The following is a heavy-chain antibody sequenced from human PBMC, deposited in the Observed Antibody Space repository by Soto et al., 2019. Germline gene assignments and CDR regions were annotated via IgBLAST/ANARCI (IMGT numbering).Heavy chain of an antibody. CDR1: GFTFSSYA. J-gene: IGHJ4*02. D-gene: IGHD2-15*01. Sequence: PGGSLRLSCAASGFTFSSYAMTWVRQAPGKGLEWVSAITGSAGSTYYADSVKGRFTISRDNSKNTVYLQMNSLRAEDTALYYCAKRDLGYCSGGSCYPTGPFFDYWGQGTLVTVS. V-gene: IGHV3-23*01. CDR2: ITGSAGST. CDR3: AKRDLGYCSGGSCYPTGPFFDY.